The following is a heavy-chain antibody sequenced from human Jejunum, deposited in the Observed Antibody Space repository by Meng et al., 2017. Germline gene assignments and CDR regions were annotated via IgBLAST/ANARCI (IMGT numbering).Heavy chain of an antibody. D-gene: IGHD3-22*01. J-gene: IGHJ4*02. V-gene: IGHV4-4*02. CDR1: GDSITTNTY. CDR2: IDHRGSP. Sequence: QLQASGPGLLQPSGTLPLTCPVSGDSITTNTYWSWVRQSPEKGLEWIGQIDHRGSPYYNPSLKSRVTMSVDKSKSQVSLQLTSVTAADTAVYYCAKHGGYYQHYWGQGTLVTVSS. CDR3: AKHGGYYQHY.